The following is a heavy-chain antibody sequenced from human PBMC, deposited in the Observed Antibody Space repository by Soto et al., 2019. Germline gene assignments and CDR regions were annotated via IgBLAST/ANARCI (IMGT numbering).Heavy chain of an antibody. CDR1: GGSFSGYY. CDR2: INHSGST. V-gene: IGHV4-34*01. J-gene: IGHJ4*02. Sequence: QVQLQQWGAGLLKPSETLSLTCAVYGGSFSGYYWSWIRQPPGKGLEWIGEINHSGSTNYNPSLKGRVTISVDTSKNQFSLKLSSVTAADTAVYYCARVSRIMITFGGIYYFDYWGQGTLVTVSS. D-gene: IGHD3-16*01. CDR3: ARVSRIMITFGGIYYFDY.